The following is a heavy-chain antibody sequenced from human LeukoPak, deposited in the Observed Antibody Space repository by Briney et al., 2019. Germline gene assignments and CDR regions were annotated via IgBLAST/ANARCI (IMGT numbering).Heavy chain of an antibody. CDR2: ISHDGSNK. CDR3: ARGQVYSSSWYPLDYYFDY. V-gene: IGHV3-30-3*01. D-gene: IGHD6-13*01. J-gene: IGHJ4*02. CDR1: GFTFSSYA. Sequence: GGSLRLSCAASGFTFSSYAMHWVRQAPGKGLEWVAVISHDGSNKYYADSVKGRFTISRDNSKNTLYLQMNSLRAEDTAVYYCARGQVYSSSWYPLDYYFDYWGQGTLVTVSS.